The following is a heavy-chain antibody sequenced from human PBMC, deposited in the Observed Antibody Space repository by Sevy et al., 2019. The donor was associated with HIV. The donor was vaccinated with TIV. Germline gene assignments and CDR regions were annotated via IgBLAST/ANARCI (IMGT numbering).Heavy chain of an antibody. V-gene: IGHV2-5*02. CDR1: GFSLSTDGVG. J-gene: IGHJ4*02. D-gene: IGHD2-15*01. CDR3: AHSVWLRDASGMTFDY. CDR2: TSWDDDQ. Sequence: SGPTLVNPTQTLKLTCVFSGFSLSTDGVGVGWIRQPPGKALEWLALTSWDDDQRYSPSLKSRLTITKDTSKNQVVLIMTNMDPVDTATYYCAHSVWLRDASGMTFDYWGQGTLVTVSS.